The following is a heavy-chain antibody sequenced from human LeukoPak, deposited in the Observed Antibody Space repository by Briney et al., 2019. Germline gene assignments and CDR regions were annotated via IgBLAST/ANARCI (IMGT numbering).Heavy chain of an antibody. CDR1: GYSISSGYY. D-gene: IGHD2-2*02. CDR2: IYHSGST. J-gene: IGHJ2*01. Sequence: NPSETLSLTCAVSGYSISSGYYWGWIRQPPGKGLEWIGSIYHSGSTYYNPSLKSRVTISVDTSKNQFSLKLSSVTAADTAVYYCARHPLIVVVPAAIGGNWYFDLWGRGTLVTVSS. V-gene: IGHV4-38-2*01. CDR3: ARHPLIVVVPAAIGGNWYFDL.